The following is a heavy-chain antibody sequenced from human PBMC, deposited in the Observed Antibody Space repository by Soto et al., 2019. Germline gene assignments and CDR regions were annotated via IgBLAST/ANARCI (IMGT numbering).Heavy chain of an antibody. CDR2: ISYDGSNK. Sequence: QVQLVESGGGVVQPGRSLRLSCVASGFTFSSYGMHWVRQAPGKGLEGVAVISYDGSNKYYADSVKGRFTISRDNSKNTLYLQMNSLRAEDTAVYYCAKDGASDYYYGMDVWGQGTTVTVSS. V-gene: IGHV3-30*18. J-gene: IGHJ6*02. CDR3: AKDGASDYYYGMDV. CDR1: GFTFSSYG. D-gene: IGHD3-10*01.